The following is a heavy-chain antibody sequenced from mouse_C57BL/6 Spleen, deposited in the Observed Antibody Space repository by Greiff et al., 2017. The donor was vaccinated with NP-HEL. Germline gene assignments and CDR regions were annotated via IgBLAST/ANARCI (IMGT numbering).Heavy chain of an antibody. Sequence: VQLQQPGAELVKPGASVKMSCKASGYTFTSYWITWVKQRPGQGLEWIGDIYPGSGSTNYNEKFKSKATLTVDTSSSTAYMQLSSLTSEDSAVYYCASGSNYVGAMDYWGQGTSVTVSA. D-gene: IGHD2-5*01. CDR2: IYPGSGST. J-gene: IGHJ4*01. V-gene: IGHV1-55*01. CDR3: ASGSNYVGAMDY. CDR1: GYTFTSYW.